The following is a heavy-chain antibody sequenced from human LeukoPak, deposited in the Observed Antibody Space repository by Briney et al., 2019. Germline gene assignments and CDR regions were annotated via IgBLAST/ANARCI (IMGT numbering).Heavy chain of an antibody. V-gene: IGHV4-59*08. J-gene: IGHJ4*02. Sequence: PSETLSLICSVSDDSISIYYWSWIRQPPGKGLEWIGYIDHTGSTNYNPSLNSRVTISVDTSKNQFSLELRPVTATDTAVYYCARLRGFSHGPPDYWGQGTLVTVSS. CDR2: IDHTGST. CDR1: DDSISIYY. D-gene: IGHD3-10*01. CDR3: ARLRGFSHGPPDY.